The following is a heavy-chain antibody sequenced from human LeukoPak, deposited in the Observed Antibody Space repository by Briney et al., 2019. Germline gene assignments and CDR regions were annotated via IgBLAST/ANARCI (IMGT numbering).Heavy chain of an antibody. CDR1: GGTFSSYA. J-gene: IGHJ5*02. D-gene: IGHD3-22*01. CDR3: ARDRVHGSSGYHQGWFDP. V-gene: IGHV1-69*01. CDR2: IIPIFGTA. Sequence: GSSVKVSCKASGGTFSSYAISWVRQAPGQGLEWMGGIIPIFGTANYAQKFQGRVTITADESTSTAYMELSSLRSEDTAVYYCARDRVHGSSGYHQGWFDPWGQGTLVTVSS.